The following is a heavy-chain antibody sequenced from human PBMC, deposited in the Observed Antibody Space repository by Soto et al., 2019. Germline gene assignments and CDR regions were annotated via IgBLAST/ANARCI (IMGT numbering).Heavy chain of an antibody. CDR1: GFTFTRYS. Sequence: PGGSLRLSCAASGFTFTRYSMNWVRQAPGKGLEWVSSISSTTDYIYYGDSMKGRFTISRDNAKNSLYLEMNSLRAEDTAVYYCARESEDLTSNFDYWGQGTLVTVSS. V-gene: IGHV3-21*06. J-gene: IGHJ4*02. CDR2: ISSTTDYI. CDR3: ARESEDLTSNFDY.